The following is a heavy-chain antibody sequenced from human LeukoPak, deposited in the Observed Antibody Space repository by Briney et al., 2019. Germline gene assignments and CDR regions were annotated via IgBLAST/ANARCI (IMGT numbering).Heavy chain of an antibody. D-gene: IGHD2-21*02. J-gene: IGHJ4*02. CDR2: ISDDGSTK. CDR1: GFTFSFYG. Sequence: PGGSLRLSCAASGFTFSFYGIHWVRQAPGKGLEWVAVISDDGSTKYYSDSVKGRFTISRDNSKNTVYLQMNSLRAEDTGVYYCARDRLEAVTDDDYFDYWGQGTLVTVSS. V-gene: IGHV3-30*03. CDR3: ARDRLEAVTDDDYFDY.